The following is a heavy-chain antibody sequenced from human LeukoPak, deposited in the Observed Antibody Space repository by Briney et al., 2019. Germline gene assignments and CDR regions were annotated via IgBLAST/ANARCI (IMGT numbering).Heavy chain of an antibody. J-gene: IGHJ4*02. D-gene: IGHD5-24*01. V-gene: IGHV1-8*02. Sequence: ASVKVSCKASGYTFTSYGISWVRQAPGQGLEWMGWMNPNSGNTGYAQKFQGRVTMTRNTSISTAYMELSSLRSEDTAVYYCARGGRRWLQSPVDFDYWGQGTLVTVSS. CDR2: MNPNSGNT. CDR1: GYTFTSYG. CDR3: ARGGRRWLQSPVDFDY.